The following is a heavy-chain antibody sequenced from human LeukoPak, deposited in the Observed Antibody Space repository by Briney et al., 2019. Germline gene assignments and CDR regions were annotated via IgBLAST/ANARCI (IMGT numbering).Heavy chain of an antibody. D-gene: IGHD3-10*01. Sequence: KPSETLSLTCTVSGGSISSYYWSWIRQPPGKGLEWIGYIYYSGSTNYNPSLKSRVTMSVDTSKNQFSLKLSSVTAADTAVYYCARGPPMGGAFGIWGQGTMVTVSS. J-gene: IGHJ3*02. CDR1: GGSISSYY. CDR2: IYYSGST. CDR3: ARGPPMGGAFGI. V-gene: IGHV4-59*12.